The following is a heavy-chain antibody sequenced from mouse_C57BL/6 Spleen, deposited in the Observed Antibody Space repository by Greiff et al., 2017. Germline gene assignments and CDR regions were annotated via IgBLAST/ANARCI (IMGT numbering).Heavy chain of an antibody. Sequence: EVQGVESGGGLVQPGGSMKLSCVASGFTFSNYWMNWVRQSPEKGLEWVAQIRLKSDNYATHYAESVKGRFTISRDDSKSSVYLQMNNLRAEDTGIYYCISYAMDYWGQGTSVTVSS. CDR2: IRLKSDNYAT. J-gene: IGHJ4*01. CDR3: ISYAMDY. CDR1: GFTFSNYW. V-gene: IGHV6-3*01.